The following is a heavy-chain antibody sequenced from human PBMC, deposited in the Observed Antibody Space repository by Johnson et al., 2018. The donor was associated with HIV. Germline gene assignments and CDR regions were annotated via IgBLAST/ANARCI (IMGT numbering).Heavy chain of an antibody. V-gene: IGHV3-30*04. CDR1: GFTFTTYA. CDR2: ISYDGSNK. D-gene: IGHD7-27*01. CDR3: ASSWGNAFDI. J-gene: IGHJ3*02. Sequence: QMLLVESGGGVVQPGRSLRLSCAASGFTFTTYAMHWVRQAPGKGLEWVAVISYDGSNKYYADSVKCRFTISRDNSKNTLYLQMNSLRAEDTAVYYCASSWGNAFDIWGQGTMVTVSS.